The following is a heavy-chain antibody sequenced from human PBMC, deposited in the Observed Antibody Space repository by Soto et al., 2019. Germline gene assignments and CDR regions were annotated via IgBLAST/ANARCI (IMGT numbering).Heavy chain of an antibody. J-gene: IGHJ5*02. Sequence: ASVKVSCKASGYTFTGYYMHWVRQAPGQGLEWMGWINPNSGGTNYAQKFQGRVTMTRDTSISTAYMELSRLGSDDTAVYYCARAATSSSRAPWFDPWGQGTLVTVSS. D-gene: IGHD1-26*01. CDR1: GYTFTGYY. CDR3: ARAATSSSRAPWFDP. V-gene: IGHV1-2*02. CDR2: INPNSGGT.